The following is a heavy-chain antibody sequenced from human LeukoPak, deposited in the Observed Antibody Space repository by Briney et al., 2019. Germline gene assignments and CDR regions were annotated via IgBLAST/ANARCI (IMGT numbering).Heavy chain of an antibody. Sequence: PGGSLRLSCAASGFTVSSAYMSWFRQVPGKGLQWVSLLYTSGHTIYADSVKGRFTISRDNSKNTLYLQTNSLTDEDTALYYCASPGYYSGSWKFDFWGQGTLVTVSS. CDR2: LYTSGHT. CDR1: GFTVSSAY. J-gene: IGHJ4*02. D-gene: IGHD6-19*01. CDR3: ASPGYYSGSWKFDF. V-gene: IGHV3-53*01.